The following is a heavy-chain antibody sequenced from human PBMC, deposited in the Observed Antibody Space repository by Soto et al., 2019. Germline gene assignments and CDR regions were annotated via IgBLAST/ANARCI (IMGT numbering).Heavy chain of an antibody. D-gene: IGHD3-22*01. V-gene: IGHV3-11*01. CDR2: ISSSGSTI. J-gene: IGHJ4*02. CDR1: GGSISSYY. CDR3: ARSFDSSGYYYVPDY. Sequence: LSLTCTVSGGSISSYYWSWIRQAPGKGLEWVSYISSSGSTIYYADSVKGRFTISRDNAKNSLYLQMNSLRAEDTAVYYCARSFDSSGYYYVPDYWGQGTLVTVS.